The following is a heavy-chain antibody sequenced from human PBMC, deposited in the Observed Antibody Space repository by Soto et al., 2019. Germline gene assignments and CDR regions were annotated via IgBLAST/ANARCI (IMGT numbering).Heavy chain of an antibody. D-gene: IGHD2-2*02. J-gene: IGHJ3*02. V-gene: IGHV4-31*03. CDR3: ARGERYTDRAPGEDAFDI. CDR1: GGSISRGGYY. CDR2: IYYSGST. Sequence: KPSETLSLTCTVSGGSISRGGYYWSWIRQHPGKGLEWIGYIYYSGSTYYNPSLKSRVTISVDTSKNQFSLKLSSVTAADTAVYYCARGERYTDRAPGEDAFDIWGQGTMVTVSS.